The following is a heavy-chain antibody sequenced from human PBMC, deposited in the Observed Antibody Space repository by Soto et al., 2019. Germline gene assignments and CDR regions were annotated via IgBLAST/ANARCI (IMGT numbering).Heavy chain of an antibody. CDR1: GFTFSSYA. J-gene: IGHJ6*02. Sequence: PGGSLRLSCAASGFTFSSYAMSWVRQAPGKGLEWVSAISGSGGSTYYADSVKGRFTISRDNSKNTLYLQMNSLRAEDTAVYYCAKDRPVTQRIAAARRAYYYGMDVWGQGTTVTVSS. V-gene: IGHV3-23*01. D-gene: IGHD6-13*01. CDR3: AKDRPVTQRIAAARRAYYYGMDV. CDR2: ISGSGGST.